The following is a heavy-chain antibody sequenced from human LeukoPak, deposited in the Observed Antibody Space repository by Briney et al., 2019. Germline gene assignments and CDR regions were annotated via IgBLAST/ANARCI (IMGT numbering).Heavy chain of an antibody. Sequence: PGGSLRLSCAASGFTFSSYSMNWVRQAPGKGLEWVSYISSSSSTIYYADSVKGRFTISRDNAKNSLYLQMNSLRAEDTAVYYCAREMSYRAYYFDYWGQGTLVTVSS. CDR3: AREMSYRAYYFDY. CDR1: GFTFSSYS. V-gene: IGHV3-48*04. D-gene: IGHD1-26*01. J-gene: IGHJ4*02. CDR2: ISSSSSTI.